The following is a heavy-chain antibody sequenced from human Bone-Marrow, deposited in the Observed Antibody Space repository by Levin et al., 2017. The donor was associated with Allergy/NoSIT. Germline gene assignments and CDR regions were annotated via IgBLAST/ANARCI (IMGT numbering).Heavy chain of an antibody. D-gene: IGHD5-12*01. CDR1: GFTFSSYG. CDR2: IWYDGSNK. CDR3: ARERGVATLLDY. V-gene: IGHV3-33*01. J-gene: IGHJ4*02. Sequence: GESLKISCAASGFTFSSYGMHWVRQAPGKGLEWVAVIWYDGSNKYYADSVKGRFTISRDNSKNTLYLQMNSLRAEDTAVYYCARERGVATLLDYWGQGTLVTVSS.